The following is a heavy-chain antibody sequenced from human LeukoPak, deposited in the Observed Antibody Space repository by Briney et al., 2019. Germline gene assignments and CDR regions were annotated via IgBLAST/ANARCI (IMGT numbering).Heavy chain of an antibody. CDR2: ISSSSSYI. V-gene: IGHV3-21*01. D-gene: IGHD3-22*01. J-gene: IGHJ6*03. Sequence: KPGGSLRLSCAASEFTFSSYSMNWVRQAPGKGLEWVSSISSSSSYIYYADSVKGRFTISRDNAKNSLFLQMNSLRAEDTAIYYCARSMMVPRDYYYMDVWGKGTTVTVS. CDR3: ARSMMVPRDYYYMDV. CDR1: EFTFSSYS.